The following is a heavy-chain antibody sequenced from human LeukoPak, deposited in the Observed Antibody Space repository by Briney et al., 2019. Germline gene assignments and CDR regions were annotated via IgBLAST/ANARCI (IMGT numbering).Heavy chain of an antibody. CDR2: ISSSSSTT. J-gene: IGHJ4*02. Sequence: GGSLRFSCAASGFTFSSYGMSWVRQAPGKGLEWVAYISSSSSTTHYADSVTGRFSISRDNAKSSLYLQMNSLRVEDTAVYYCARDLYSGSYYDFDYWGQGTLVTVSS. CDR3: ARDLYSGSYYDFDY. CDR1: GFTFSSYG. V-gene: IGHV3-48*01. D-gene: IGHD1-26*01.